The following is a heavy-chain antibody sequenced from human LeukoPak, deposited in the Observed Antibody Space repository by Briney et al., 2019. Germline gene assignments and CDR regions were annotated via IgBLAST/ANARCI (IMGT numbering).Heavy chain of an antibody. Sequence: GESLKISCNGSGYXFISYWISWVRQMPGKGLEWMGRIDPSDSYTNYSPSFQGHVTISADESISTAYLQWSSLKASDTAMYYCARHGGYSDWYFDLWGRGTLVTVSS. V-gene: IGHV5-10-1*01. CDR3: ARHGGYSDWYFDL. CDR2: IDPSDSYT. CDR1: GYXFISYW. D-gene: IGHD3-22*01. J-gene: IGHJ2*01.